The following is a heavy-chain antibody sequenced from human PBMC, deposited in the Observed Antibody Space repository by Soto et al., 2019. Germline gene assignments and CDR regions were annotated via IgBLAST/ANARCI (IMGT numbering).Heavy chain of an antibody. V-gene: IGHV3-21*01. D-gene: IGHD5-18*01. J-gene: IGHJ2*01. CDR3: ARVSYGYWYFDL. CDR1: GFTFSSYS. Sequence: EVQLVESGGGLVKPGGSLRLSCAASGFTFSSYSMNWVRQAPGKGLEWVSSISSSSSYIYYADSVKGRFTISRDNAKNSLYLQMSSLRVEDTAVYYCARVSYGYWYFDLWGRGTLVTVSS. CDR2: ISSSSSYI.